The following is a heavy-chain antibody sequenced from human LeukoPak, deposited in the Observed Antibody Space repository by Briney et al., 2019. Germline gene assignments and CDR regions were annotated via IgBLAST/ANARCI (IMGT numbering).Heavy chain of an antibody. CDR3: AKEITMIVVDHTVIDY. Sequence: GGSLRLSCAASGFTLSSYDMSWVRQAPGKGLEWVSGITGSGGSTCYADSVKGRFTISRDNSKNTLYLQMNSLRAEDTDVYYCAKEITMIVVDHTVIDYWGQGTLVGVSS. CDR1: GFTLSSYD. D-gene: IGHD3-22*01. V-gene: IGHV3-23*01. CDR2: ITGSGGST. J-gene: IGHJ4*02.